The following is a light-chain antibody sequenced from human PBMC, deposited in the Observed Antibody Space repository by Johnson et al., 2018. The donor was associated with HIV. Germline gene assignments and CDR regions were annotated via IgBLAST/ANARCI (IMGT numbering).Light chain of an antibody. V-gene: IGLV1-51*02. CDR3: GTWASSLSASYV. Sequence: QSVLTQPPSVSAAPGQKVTISCSGSSSNIRNNYVSWYQQLPGTAPKVLIYENNKRPSGIPDRFSGSKSGASATLGITGLQTGDEADYYCGTWASSLSASYVFGTGTKATVL. CDR1: SSNIRNNY. J-gene: IGLJ1*01. CDR2: ENN.